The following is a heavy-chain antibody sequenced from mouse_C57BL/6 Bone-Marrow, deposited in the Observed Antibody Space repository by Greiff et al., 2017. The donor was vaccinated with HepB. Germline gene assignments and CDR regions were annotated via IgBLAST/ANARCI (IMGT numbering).Heavy chain of an antibody. J-gene: IGHJ2*01. CDR3: ARWDYYGSSYVGFDY. V-gene: IGHV1-81*01. CDR2: IYPRSGNT. D-gene: IGHD1-1*01. CDR1: GYTFTSYG. Sequence: VQLQQSGAELARPGASVKLSCKASGYTFTSYGISWVKQRTGQGLEWIGEIYPRSGNTYYNEKFKGKATLTADKSSSTAYMELRSLTSEDSAVYFCARWDYYGSSYVGFDYWGQGTTLTVSS.